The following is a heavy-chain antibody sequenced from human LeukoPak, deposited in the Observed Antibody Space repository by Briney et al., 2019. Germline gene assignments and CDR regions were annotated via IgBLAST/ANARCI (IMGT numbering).Heavy chain of an antibody. J-gene: IGHJ3*02. D-gene: IGHD4-17*01. Sequence: PGGSLRLSCAASGFTFSSYGMHWVRQAPGKGLEWVAVISYDGSNKYYADSVKGRFTISRDNSKNTLYLQTNSLRAEDTAVYYCAKDYGDYEAAFDIWGQGTMVTVSS. V-gene: IGHV3-30*18. CDR2: ISYDGSNK. CDR1: GFTFSSYG. CDR3: AKDYGDYEAAFDI.